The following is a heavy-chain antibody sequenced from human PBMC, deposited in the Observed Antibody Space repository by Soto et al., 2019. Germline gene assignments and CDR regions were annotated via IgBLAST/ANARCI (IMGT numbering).Heavy chain of an antibody. D-gene: IGHD5-18*01. CDR1: GGSISSGGYS. CDR2: IYHSGST. Sequence: PSETLSLTCAVSGGSISSGGYSWSWIRQPPGKGLEWIGYIYHSGSTYYNPSLKSRVTISVDRSKNQFSLKLSSVTAADTAVYYCARGVDTAMATSWFDPWGQGTLVTV. V-gene: IGHV4-30-2*01. J-gene: IGHJ5*02. CDR3: ARGVDTAMATSWFDP.